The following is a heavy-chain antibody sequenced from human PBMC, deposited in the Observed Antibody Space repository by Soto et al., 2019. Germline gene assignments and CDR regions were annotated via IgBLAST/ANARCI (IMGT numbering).Heavy chain of an antibody. Sequence: PGGSLRLSCAASGFTFDDYAMHWVRQGPGKGLEWVSSISWNRGSIGYADSVKGRFTISRDNAKNSLYLQMNRLRVEDTALYYCAKGVAQWPKLDALDIWGQGTMVTVSS. V-gene: IGHV3-9*01. J-gene: IGHJ3*02. D-gene: IGHD6-19*01. CDR1: GFTFDDYA. CDR3: AKGVAQWPKLDALDI. CDR2: ISWNRGSI.